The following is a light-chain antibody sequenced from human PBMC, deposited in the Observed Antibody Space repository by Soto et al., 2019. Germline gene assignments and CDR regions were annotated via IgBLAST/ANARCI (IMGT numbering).Light chain of an antibody. Sequence: QSVLTQPPSVSAAPGQKVTISCSGSSSNIGNNYVSWYQQLPGTAPKLLIYDNNKRPSGIPDRFSGSKSGTSATLGITGLQTGDEADYYCVSYTSSTTYVFGTGTKLTVL. V-gene: IGLV1-51*01. CDR3: VSYTSSTTYV. CDR1: SSNIGNNY. J-gene: IGLJ1*01. CDR2: DNN.